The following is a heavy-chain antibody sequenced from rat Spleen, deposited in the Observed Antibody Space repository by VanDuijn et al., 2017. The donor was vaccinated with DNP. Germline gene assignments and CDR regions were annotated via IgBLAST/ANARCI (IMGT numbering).Heavy chain of an antibody. CDR2: INNAGNT. CDR3: AKDGRTGGWGY. Sequence: EVQLQESGPGLVKPSQSLSLTCSVTGYSITSNYKWSWIRKFPGNKLEWMGYINNAGNTNYNPSLKSRFSITRDTSKNQFFLQVNSVGTEDTDTYYGAKDGRTGGWGYWGQGVMVTVSS. D-gene: IGHD4-2*01. J-gene: IGHJ2*01. V-gene: IGHV3-3*01. CDR1: GYSITSNYK.